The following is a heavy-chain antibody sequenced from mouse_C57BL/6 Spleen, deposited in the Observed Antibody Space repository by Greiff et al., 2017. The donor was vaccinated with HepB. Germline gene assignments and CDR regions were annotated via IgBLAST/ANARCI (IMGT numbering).Heavy chain of an antibody. CDR2: IDPETGGT. D-gene: IGHD2-14*01. Sequence: VQLQESGAELVRPGASVTLSCKASGYTFTDYEMHWVKPTPVHGLEWIGAIDPETGGTAYNQKFKGKAILTADKSSSTAYMELRSLTSEDSAVYYCTRRAYRGNYFDYWGQGTTLTVSS. J-gene: IGHJ2*01. CDR1: GYTFTDYE. V-gene: IGHV1-15*01. CDR3: TRRAYRGNYFDY.